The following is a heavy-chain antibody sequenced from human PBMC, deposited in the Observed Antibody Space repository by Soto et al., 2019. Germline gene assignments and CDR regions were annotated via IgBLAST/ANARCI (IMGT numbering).Heavy chain of an antibody. J-gene: IGHJ4*02. V-gene: IGHV4-59*01. CDR3: ARGEPAYYFDY. D-gene: IGHD2-2*01. CDR1: GDSISNYY. Sequence: SETLSLTCTVSGDSISNYYWTWIRQPPGKGLEYIGYIYYSGSTNYSPSLRSRVTISLDTSRNQFSLRLSSVTAADTALYYCARGEPAYYFDYWGQGTLVTVSS. CDR2: IYYSGST.